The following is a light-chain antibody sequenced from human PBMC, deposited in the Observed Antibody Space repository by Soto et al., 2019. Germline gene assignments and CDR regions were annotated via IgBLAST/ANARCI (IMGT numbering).Light chain of an antibody. Sequence: EIVVTQSPATRSVSPGERATLSCRASQSVSSNLAWYQQKPGQAPRLLINGASTRATGIPARFSGSGSGTEFSLTISSLQSEDFAVYYCQQYSDWPPTFGQGTKV. CDR3: QQYSDWPPT. CDR1: QSVSSN. J-gene: IGKJ1*01. V-gene: IGKV3-15*01. CDR2: GAS.